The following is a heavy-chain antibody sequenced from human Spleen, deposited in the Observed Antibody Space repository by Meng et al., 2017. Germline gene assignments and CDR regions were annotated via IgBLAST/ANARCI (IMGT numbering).Heavy chain of an antibody. J-gene: IGHJ6*02. Sequence: GGSLRLSCAASGFTFSSYAMHWVRQAPGKGLEWVAVISYDGSNKYYADSVKGRFTISRDNSKNTLYLQMNSLRAEDTAVYYCARDPGPSRGDYHILNHYYDGMNVWGQGTTVTVSS. D-gene: IGHD3-10*01. CDR1: GFTFSSYA. V-gene: IGHV3-30*04. CDR3: ARDPGPSRGDYHILNHYYDGMNV. CDR2: ISYDGSNK.